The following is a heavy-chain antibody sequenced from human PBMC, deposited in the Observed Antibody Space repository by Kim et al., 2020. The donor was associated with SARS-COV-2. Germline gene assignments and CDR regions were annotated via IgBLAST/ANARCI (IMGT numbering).Heavy chain of an antibody. CDR2: ISGSGGST. Sequence: GGSLRLSCAASGFTFSSYAMSWVRQAPGKGLEWVSAISGSGGSTYYADSVKGRFTISRDNSKNTLYLQMNSLRAEDTAVYYCAKSPVLTRITMVQGAPDYWGQGTLVTVSS. J-gene: IGHJ4*02. CDR3: AKSPVLTRITMVQGAPDY. CDR1: GFTFSSYA. D-gene: IGHD3-10*01. V-gene: IGHV3-23*01.